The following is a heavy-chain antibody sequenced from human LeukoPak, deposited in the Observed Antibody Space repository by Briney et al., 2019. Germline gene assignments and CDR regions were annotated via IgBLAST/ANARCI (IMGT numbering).Heavy chain of an antibody. CDR2: IWHDGSEK. J-gene: IGHJ4*02. CDR1: GFAFSSYG. Sequence: PGGSLRLSCVASGFAFSSYGMHWVRQAPGKGLEWVAVIWHDGSEKFYADSVRGRSTISRDNSKNTLFLQMNSLRAEDTAVYYCAKGSRETDFDYWGQGTLLTVSS. CDR3: AKGSRETDFDY. V-gene: IGHV3-33*06. D-gene: IGHD1-26*01.